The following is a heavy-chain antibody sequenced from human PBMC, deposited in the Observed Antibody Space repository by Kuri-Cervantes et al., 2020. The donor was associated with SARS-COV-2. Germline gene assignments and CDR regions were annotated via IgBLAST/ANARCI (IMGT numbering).Heavy chain of an antibody. Sequence: SETLSLTCTVSGGSISSHYWSWIRQPPGKGLEWIGYIYYSGSTNYNPSLKSRVTISVDTSKNQFSLKLSSVTAADTAVYYCARGKVSAYNWFDPWGQGTLVTVSS. J-gene: IGHJ5*02. CDR3: ARGKVSAYNWFDP. CDR1: GGSISSHY. CDR2: IYYSGST. D-gene: IGHD2-2*01. V-gene: IGHV4-59*11.